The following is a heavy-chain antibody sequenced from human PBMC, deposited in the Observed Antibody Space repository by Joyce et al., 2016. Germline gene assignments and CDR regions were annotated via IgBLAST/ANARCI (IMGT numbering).Heavy chain of an antibody. D-gene: IGHD1-1*01. Sequence: EVQLVESGGGLVQPGGSLRFSCVASGLTFSDYSMNWVRQAPGKGLEWVSYINSGSSSIYYADSVKGRFTISRDNAKNSLYLQMNSLRAEDTAVYYCAVRAGTYSFDCWGQGTLVTVSS. V-gene: IGHV3-48*04. J-gene: IGHJ4*02. CDR3: AVRAGTYSFDC. CDR2: INSGSSSI. CDR1: GLTFSDYS.